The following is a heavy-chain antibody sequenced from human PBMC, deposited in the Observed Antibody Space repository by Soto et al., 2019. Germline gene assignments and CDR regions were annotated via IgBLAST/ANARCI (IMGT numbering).Heavy chain of an antibody. D-gene: IGHD7-27*01. Sequence: SETLSLTCTVSGGSISSYYWSWIRQPPGKGLEWIGYIYYSGSTNYNPSLKSRVTISVDTSKNQFSLKLSSVTAADTAVYYCARVILGSVNWFDPWGQGTLVTVS. V-gene: IGHV4-59*01. CDR3: ARVILGSVNWFDP. CDR2: IYYSGST. J-gene: IGHJ5*02. CDR1: GGSISSYY.